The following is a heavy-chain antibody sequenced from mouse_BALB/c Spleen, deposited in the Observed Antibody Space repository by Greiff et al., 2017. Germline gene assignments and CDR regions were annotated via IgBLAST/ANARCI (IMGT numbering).Heavy chain of an antibody. CDR2: ISYSGST. CDR1: GYSITSDYA. J-gene: IGHJ4*01. D-gene: IGHD2-4*01. V-gene: IGHV3-2*02. Sequence: DVQLQESGPGLVKPSQSLSLTCTVTGYSITSDYAWNWIRQFPGNKLEWMGYISYSGSTSYNPSLKSRISITRGTSKNQFFLQLNSVTTEDTATYYCARERNSTMITTGAMDYWGQGTSVTVSS. CDR3: ARERNSTMITTGAMDY.